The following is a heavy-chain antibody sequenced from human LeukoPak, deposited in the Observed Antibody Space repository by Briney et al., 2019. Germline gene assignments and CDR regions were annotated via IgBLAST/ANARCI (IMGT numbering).Heavy chain of an antibody. V-gene: IGHV1-24*01. D-gene: IGHD4-11*01. CDR2: FDPEDGET. Sequence: ASVKVSCKVSGYTLTELSMHWVRQAPGKGLEWMGGFDPEDGETIYARKFQGRVTMTEDTSTDTAYMELSSLRSEDTAVYYCATGIGSNYGAYFDWFDPWGQGTLVTVSS. CDR1: GYTLTELS. J-gene: IGHJ5*02. CDR3: ATGIGSNYGAYFDWFDP.